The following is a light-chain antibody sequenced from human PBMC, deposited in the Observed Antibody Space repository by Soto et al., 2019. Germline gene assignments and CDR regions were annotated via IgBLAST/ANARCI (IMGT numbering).Light chain of an antibody. V-gene: IGKV1-39*01. CDR3: QQSFATLWT. CDR1: QNISRY. J-gene: IGKJ1*01. CDR2: AVS. Sequence: DIQMTQSPSSLSASVGDRVTITCRASQNISRYFNWYQQKPGKAPNLLIYAVSILESGVPSRFSGSGSGTDFTLTINSLQPEDIATYYCQQSFATLWTLGQGTKVDIK.